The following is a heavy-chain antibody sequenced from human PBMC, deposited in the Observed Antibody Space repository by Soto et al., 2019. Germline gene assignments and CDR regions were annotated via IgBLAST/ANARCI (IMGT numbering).Heavy chain of an antibody. J-gene: IGHJ4*02. Sequence: QVQLVQSGAEVKEPGDSVRVSCEASGYTFTAYHIHWVRQAPGQGLEWMGWINPKFGDTTYAQDFQGRVSMTRDMSISTVYMELSRLTSDDTAIYYCARVPATGYYYDSSGYYYFDYWGQGTLVTVSS. CDR3: ARVPATGYYYDSSGYYYFDY. CDR1: GYTFTAYH. D-gene: IGHD3-22*01. CDR2: INPKFGDT. V-gene: IGHV1-2*02.